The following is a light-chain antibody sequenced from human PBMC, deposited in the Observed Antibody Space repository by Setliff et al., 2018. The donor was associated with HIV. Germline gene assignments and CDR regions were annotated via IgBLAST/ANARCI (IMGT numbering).Light chain of an antibody. Sequence: EIVVTQSPGTLALSPGERATLSCRASQSLSSNYLDWYQQRPGQAPRLLIYDASNRATGIPDRFSGSGSGTDFTLTISRLEPEDFAVYYCKHYGSPVNFGQGTRLEIK. CDR3: KHYGSPVN. J-gene: IGKJ5*01. V-gene: IGKV3-20*01. CDR2: DAS. CDR1: QSLSSNY.